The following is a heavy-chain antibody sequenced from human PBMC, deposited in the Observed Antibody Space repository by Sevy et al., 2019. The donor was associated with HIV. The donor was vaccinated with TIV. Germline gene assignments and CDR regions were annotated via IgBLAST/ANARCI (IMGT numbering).Heavy chain of an antibody. J-gene: IGHJ6*02. CDR2: IYHRGST. Sequence: SETLYLTCTVSGGSISDFYWSWIRQPPGKGLEWLGYIYHRGSTNYKPSLASRVTISVDTSKNQFSLNLSSVTAADTALYYCARAGGAKDYGMDVWGQGTTVTVSS. CDR3: ARAGGAKDYGMDV. D-gene: IGHD3-10*01. CDR1: GGSISDFY. V-gene: IGHV4-59*01.